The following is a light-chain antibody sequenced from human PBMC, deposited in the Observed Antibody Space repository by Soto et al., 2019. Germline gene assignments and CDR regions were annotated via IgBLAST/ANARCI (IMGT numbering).Light chain of an antibody. CDR2: EVS. V-gene: IGLV2-14*01. J-gene: IGLJ2*01. CDR3: SSYTTSSTRV. Sequence: QSVLTQPASVSGSPGQSITISCTGTSSDVGGYNYVSWHQQLPGKAPKLMIYEVSLRPSGVSNRFSGSKSGNTASLTISGLQAEDEADYYCSSYTTSSTRVFGGGTKLTVL. CDR1: SSDVGGYNY.